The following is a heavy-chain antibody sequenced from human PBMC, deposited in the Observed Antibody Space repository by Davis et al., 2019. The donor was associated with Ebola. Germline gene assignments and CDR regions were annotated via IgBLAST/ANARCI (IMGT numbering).Heavy chain of an antibody. J-gene: IGHJ4*02. V-gene: IGHV3-7*01. CDR3: ARGVYSSTSVSWGDY. CDR1: GFTFSNYW. D-gene: IGHD6-13*01. CDR2: IKQDGSET. Sequence: GESLKISCAASGFTFSNYWMTWVRQAPGKGLEWVANIKQDGSETYYVDSVKGRFTISSDNAKNSLYLQMNSLRAEDTAVYYCARGVYSSTSVSWGDYWGQGTLVTVSS.